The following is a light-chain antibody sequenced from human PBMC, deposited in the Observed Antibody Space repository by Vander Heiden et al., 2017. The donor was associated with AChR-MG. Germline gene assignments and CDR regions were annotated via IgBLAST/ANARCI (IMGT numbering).Light chain of an antibody. CDR2: AAS. CDR1: QSISSY. Sequence: DIQMTQSPSSLSAYVGDRVTITCRASQSISSYLNWYQQKPGKAPKLLIYAASSLQSGVPSRFSGSGSGTDFTLTISSLQPEDFATYYCQQSDSTSWTFGQGTKVEIK. V-gene: IGKV1-39*01. CDR3: QQSDSTSWT. J-gene: IGKJ1*01.